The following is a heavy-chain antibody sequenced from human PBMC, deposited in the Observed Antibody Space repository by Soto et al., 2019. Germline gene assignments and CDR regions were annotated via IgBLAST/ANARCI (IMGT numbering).Heavy chain of an antibody. CDR1: GDTFNFYS. V-gene: IGHV1-69*02. CDR2: VNPIVSMS. J-gene: IGHJ4*02. CDR3: ELSTGSGYRAFDY. D-gene: IGHD3-10*01. Sequence: QVQLVQSGAEVKRPGSSVKVSCKASGDTFNFYSINWVRQAPVLGLEWLGRVNPIVSMSNYAQKFQGRVTMTAHKSTSPAYMELSIVRSEDTTIYYCELSTGSGYRAFDYWGQGALVTVSS.